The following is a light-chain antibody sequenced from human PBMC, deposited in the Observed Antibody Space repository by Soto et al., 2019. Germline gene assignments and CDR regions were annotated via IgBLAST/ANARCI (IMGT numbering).Light chain of an antibody. CDR3: SSYAGGNNLVV. J-gene: IGLJ2*01. CDR2: VVS. CDR1: SSDVGAYNY. V-gene: IGLV2-8*01. Sequence: QSALTQPPSASGSPGQSVTISCTGTSSDVGAYNYVSWYQQRPGKAPKLMIYVVSKRPSGVPDRFSGSKSGNTASLTVSGLQAEDEADYYCSSYAGGNNLVVFGGGTKLTVL.